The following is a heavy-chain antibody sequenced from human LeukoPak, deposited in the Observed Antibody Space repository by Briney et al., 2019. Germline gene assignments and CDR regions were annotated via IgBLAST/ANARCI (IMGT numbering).Heavy chain of an antibody. CDR1: GGSISSYY. CDR2: IYTNGST. J-gene: IGHJ6*02. V-gene: IGHV4-4*07. Sequence: PSETLSLTCTVSGGSISSYYWSWIRQPAGKGLEWIGRIYTNGSTNYNPSLKSRVTMSVDTSKNQFSLKLSSVTAADTAVYYCARDDYYDSSGYAGYYYYYGMDVWGQGTTVTVSS. CDR3: ARDDYYDSSGYAGYYYYYGMDV. D-gene: IGHD3-22*01.